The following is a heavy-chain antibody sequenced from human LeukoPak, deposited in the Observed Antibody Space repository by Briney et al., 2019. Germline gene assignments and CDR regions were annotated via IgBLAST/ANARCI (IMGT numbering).Heavy chain of an antibody. J-gene: IGHJ4*02. Sequence: PSETLSLTCTVSGYSISSGYYWGWIRQPPGKGLEWIGSIYHSGSTYYNPSLKSRVTISVDTSKNQFSLKLSSVTAADTAVYYCARVEGIVVVMIYWGQGTLVTVSS. CDR3: ARVEGIVVVMIY. V-gene: IGHV4-38-2*02. CDR2: IYHSGST. D-gene: IGHD3-22*01. CDR1: GYSISSGYY.